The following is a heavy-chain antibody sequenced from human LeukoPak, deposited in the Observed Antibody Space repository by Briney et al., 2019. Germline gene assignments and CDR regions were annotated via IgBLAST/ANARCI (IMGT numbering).Heavy chain of an antibody. J-gene: IGHJ4*02. V-gene: IGHV4-31*03. CDR1: GGSISSSSYY. CDR3: AREEPEAAAGTGPFDY. Sequence: SETLSLTCTVSGGSISSSSYYWSWIRQHPGKGLEWIGYIYYSGSTYYNPSLKSRVTISVDTSKNQFSLKLSSVTAADTAVYYCAREEPEAAAGTGPFDYWGQGTLVTVSS. CDR2: IYYSGST. D-gene: IGHD6-13*01.